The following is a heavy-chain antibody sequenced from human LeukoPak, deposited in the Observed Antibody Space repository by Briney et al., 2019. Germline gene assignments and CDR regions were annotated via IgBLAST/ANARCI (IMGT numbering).Heavy chain of an antibody. Sequence: ASVKVSCKASGYTFTGYYMHWVRQAPGQGLEWMGWISPNSGGTNYAQKFQGWVTMTRDTSISTAHMELSRLRSDDTAVYYCARASALDYDRHRFDPWGQGTLVTVSS. CDR2: ISPNSGGT. CDR3: ARASALDYDRHRFDP. CDR1: GYTFTGYY. J-gene: IGHJ5*02. D-gene: IGHD3-9*01. V-gene: IGHV1-2*04.